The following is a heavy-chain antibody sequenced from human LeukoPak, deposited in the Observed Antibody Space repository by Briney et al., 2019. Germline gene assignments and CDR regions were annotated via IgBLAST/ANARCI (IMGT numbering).Heavy chain of an antibody. CDR1: GFTFSSYA. CDR3: ERGDTAMDFDY. D-gene: IGHD5-18*01. Sequence: GGSLRLSCAASGFTFSSYAMHWVRQAPGKGLEWVAVISYDGSNKYYADSVKGRFTISRDNSKNTLYLQMNSLRAEDTAVYYCERGDTAMDFDYWGQGTLVTVSS. V-gene: IGHV3-30*14. J-gene: IGHJ4*02. CDR2: ISYDGSNK.